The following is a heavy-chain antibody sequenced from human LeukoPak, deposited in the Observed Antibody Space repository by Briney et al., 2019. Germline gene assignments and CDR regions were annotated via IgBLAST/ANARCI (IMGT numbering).Heavy chain of an antibody. CDR3: ARVGEDSSGWYEWGYFDY. J-gene: IGHJ4*02. CDR2: INPNSGGT. Sequence: ASVKVSCKASGYTFTGYYMHWVRQAPGQGLEWMGWINPNSGGTNYAQKFQGRVTMTRDTSVSTAYMELRSLRSDDTAVYYCARVGEDSSGWYEWGYFDYWGQGTLVTVSS. CDR1: GYTFTGYY. V-gene: IGHV1-2*02. D-gene: IGHD6-19*01.